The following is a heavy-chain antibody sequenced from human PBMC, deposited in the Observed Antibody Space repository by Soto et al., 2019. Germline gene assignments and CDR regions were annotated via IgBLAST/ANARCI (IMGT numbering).Heavy chain of an antibody. D-gene: IGHD1-26*01. CDR1: GDSISTEGYY. CDR2: IYYSGLT. Sequence: SETLSLTCSVSGDSISTEGYYWSWIRQHQGKGLEWIGYIYYSGLTSYNPSLKSRVTISRATSKNQFYLKLSSVTAADTAVYYCARSRSYYVEDFQKWGQGTLVTVSS. CDR3: ARSRSYYVEDFQK. V-gene: IGHV4-31*03. J-gene: IGHJ1*01.